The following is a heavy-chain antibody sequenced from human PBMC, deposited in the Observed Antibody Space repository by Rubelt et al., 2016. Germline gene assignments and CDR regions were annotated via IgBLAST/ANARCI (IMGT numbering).Heavy chain of an antibody. CDR2: TTGTGGST. V-gene: IGHV3-23*04. Sequence: EVQLVESGGGLVQPGGSLRLSCGASGFTFSSYAMNWVRQAPGKGLKWVSVTTGTGGSTYHADSQGQFTSSRDNSKNTLYLQRNNLRAEDTAIYYCAREGQPGVIDYWGQGILVSVSS. CDR1: GFTFSSYA. CDR3: AREGQPGVIDY. D-gene: IGHD7-27*01. J-gene: IGHJ4*02.